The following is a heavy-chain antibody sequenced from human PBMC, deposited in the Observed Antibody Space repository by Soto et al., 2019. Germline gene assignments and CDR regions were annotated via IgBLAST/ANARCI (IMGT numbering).Heavy chain of an antibody. D-gene: IGHD3-3*01. CDR3: ARDGSTPEHVYYDFWSGYYYYYGMDV. CDR2: INPSGGGT. V-gene: IGHV1-46*01. Sequence: ASVKVSCKASGYTFSNYYMQWVRQAPGQGLEWMGIINPSGGGTTYSQKFQGRVTLTTDTSTSTVYMELSSLTSEDTAVYYCARDGSTPEHVYYDFWSGYYYYYGMDVWGQGTTVTVSS. J-gene: IGHJ6*02. CDR1: GYTFSNYY.